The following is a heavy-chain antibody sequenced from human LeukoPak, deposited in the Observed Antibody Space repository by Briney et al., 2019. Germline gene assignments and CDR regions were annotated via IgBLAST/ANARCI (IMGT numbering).Heavy chain of an antibody. CDR3: TVVIAVPGT. V-gene: IGHV3-11*01. Sequence: GGSLRLSCAASGFNFRDYYMSWIRQAPGKGLEWVSYSSGSGSTIYYADSVKGRFTISRDNAKNSLSLQMNSLRAEDTAVYYCTVVIAVPGTWGQGTLVTVSS. D-gene: IGHD6-19*01. J-gene: IGHJ5*02. CDR1: GFNFRDYY. CDR2: SSGSGSTI.